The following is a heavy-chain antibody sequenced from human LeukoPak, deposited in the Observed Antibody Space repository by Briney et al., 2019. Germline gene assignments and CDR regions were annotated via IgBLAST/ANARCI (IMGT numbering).Heavy chain of an antibody. Sequence: ASVNVSCKASGYTFTGYYMHWVRQAPGQGLEWMGCVNPNSGDTNYAQKFQGSVNMTRDTSISTVYMELSRLRSDDTAVYYCARASGSYWWFDSWGQGTLVTVSS. J-gene: IGHJ5*01. CDR2: VNPNSGDT. V-gene: IGHV1-2*02. CDR3: ARASGSYWWFDS. D-gene: IGHD1-26*01. CDR1: GYTFTGYY.